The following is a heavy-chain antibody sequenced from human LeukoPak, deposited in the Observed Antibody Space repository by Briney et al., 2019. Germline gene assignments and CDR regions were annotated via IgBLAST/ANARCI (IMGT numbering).Heavy chain of an antibody. D-gene: IGHD2-15*01. V-gene: IGHV3-21*01. CDR1: GFTFSSYS. Sequence: GGPLRLSCAASGFTFSSYSMYWVRQAPGKGLEWVSFISSGSNYIYYTDSVKGRFTISRDNAKNSLYLQMNSLRVEDTAIYYCARVGCSGDTCYDYWGQGTLVTVSS. CDR3: ARVGCSGDTCYDY. J-gene: IGHJ4*02. CDR2: ISSGSNYI.